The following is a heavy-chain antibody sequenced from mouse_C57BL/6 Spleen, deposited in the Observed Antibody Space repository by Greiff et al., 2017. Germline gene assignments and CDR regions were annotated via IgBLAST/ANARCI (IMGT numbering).Heavy chain of an antibody. CDR1: GYTFTSYW. Sequence: QVQLQQPGAELVMPGASVKLSCKASGYTFTSYWMHWVKQRPGQGLEWIGEIDPSASYTNYNQKFKGKSTLTVDKSSSTAYMQLSSLTSEDSAVYYCARRLEELYAMGYWGQGTSVTVSS. J-gene: IGHJ4*01. CDR3: ARRLEELYAMGY. V-gene: IGHV1-69*01. CDR2: IDPSASYT.